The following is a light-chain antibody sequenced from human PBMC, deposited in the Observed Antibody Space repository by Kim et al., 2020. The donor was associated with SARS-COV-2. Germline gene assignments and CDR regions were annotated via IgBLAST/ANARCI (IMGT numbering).Light chain of an antibody. Sequence: GRSVTISCTGTSSDVGGYNYVSWYQQHPGKAPKFMIYDVSKRPSGVPDRFSGSKSGNTASLTISGLQAEDEADYYCCSYAGSYNVVFGGGTQLTVL. V-gene: IGLV2-11*02. CDR1: SSDVGGYNY. J-gene: IGLJ2*01. CDR3: CSYAGSYNVV. CDR2: DVS.